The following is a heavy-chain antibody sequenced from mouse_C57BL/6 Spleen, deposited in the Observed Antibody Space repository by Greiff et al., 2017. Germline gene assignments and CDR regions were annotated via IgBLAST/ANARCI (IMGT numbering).Heavy chain of an antibody. J-gene: IGHJ1*03. CDR1: GYTFTSYW. D-gene: IGHD2-4*01. Sequence: VKLSCKASGYTFTSYWMHWVKQRPIQGLEWIGNIDPSDSETHYNQKFKDKATLTVDKSSSTAYMQLSSLTSEDSAVYYCARIGYDYDRNWYFDVWGTGTTVTVSS. V-gene: IGHV1-52*01. CDR3: ARIGYDYDRNWYFDV. CDR2: IDPSDSET.